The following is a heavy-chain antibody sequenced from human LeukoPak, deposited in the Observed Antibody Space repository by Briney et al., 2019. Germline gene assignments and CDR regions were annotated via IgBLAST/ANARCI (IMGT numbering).Heavy chain of an antibody. J-gene: IGHJ4*02. CDR1: GLTFSNYT. CDR2: ISSSGSTI. CDR3: ARVPTFIVGAPFDY. V-gene: IGHV3-48*01. Sequence: GGSLRLSCAASGLTFSNYTMNWVRQAPGKGLEWISYISSSGSTIFYPGSVKGRFTISRDNAKNSLYLQMNSLRAEDTAVYYCARVPTFIVGAPFDYWGQGTLVAVSS. D-gene: IGHD1-26*01.